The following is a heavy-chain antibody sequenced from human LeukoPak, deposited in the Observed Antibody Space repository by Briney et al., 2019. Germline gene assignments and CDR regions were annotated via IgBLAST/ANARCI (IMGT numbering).Heavy chain of an antibody. CDR2: INPNSGGT. Sequence: ASVKVSCKASGYTFTGYYMHWVRQAPGQGLEWMGWINPNSGGTNYAQKLQGRVTMTTDTSTSTAYMELRSLRSDDTAVYYCARYFCSSTSCYSPAYYYYGMDVWGQGTTVTVSS. CDR3: ARYFCSSTSCYSPAYYYYGMDV. V-gene: IGHV1-2*02. D-gene: IGHD2-2*02. J-gene: IGHJ6*02. CDR1: GYTFTGYY.